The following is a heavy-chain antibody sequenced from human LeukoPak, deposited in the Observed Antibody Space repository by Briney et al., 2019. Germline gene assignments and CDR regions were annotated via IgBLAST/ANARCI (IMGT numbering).Heavy chain of an antibody. J-gene: IGHJ6*02. D-gene: IGHD6-13*01. CDR2: ISYDGSNK. CDR1: GFTFSSYA. Sequence: GALRLSCAASGFTFSSYAMHWVRQAPGKGLEWVAVISYDGSNKYYADSVKGRFTISRDNSKNTLYLQMNSLRAEDTAVYYCARDQSPIAAAVPYYYYYGMDVWGQGTTVTVSS. V-gene: IGHV3-30-3*01. CDR3: ARDQSPIAAAVPYYYYYGMDV.